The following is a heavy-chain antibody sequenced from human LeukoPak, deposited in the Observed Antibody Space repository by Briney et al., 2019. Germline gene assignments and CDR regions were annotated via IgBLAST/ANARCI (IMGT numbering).Heavy chain of an antibody. Sequence: PSQTLSLTCTVSGGSISSGGYYWSWIRQPPGKGLEWIGYIYHSGSTYYNPSLKSRVTISVDRSKNQFSLKLSSVTAADTAVYYCAREPYYGGNRSYWGQGTLVTISS. J-gene: IGHJ4*02. CDR3: AREPYYGGNRSY. CDR1: GGSISSGGYY. CDR2: IYHSGST. D-gene: IGHD4-23*01. V-gene: IGHV4-30-2*01.